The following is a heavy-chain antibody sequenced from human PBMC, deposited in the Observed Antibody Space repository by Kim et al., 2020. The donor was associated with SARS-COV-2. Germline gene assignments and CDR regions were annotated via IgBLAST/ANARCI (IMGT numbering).Heavy chain of an antibody. CDR3: ARKYGDYVREYFQH. D-gene: IGHD4-17*01. J-gene: IGHJ1*01. V-gene: IGHV3-48*02. Sequence: DSVKVRITITRDNPKNSLVLQMNSLSNDDTAVYYCARKYGDYVREYFQHWGQGTLVTVSS.